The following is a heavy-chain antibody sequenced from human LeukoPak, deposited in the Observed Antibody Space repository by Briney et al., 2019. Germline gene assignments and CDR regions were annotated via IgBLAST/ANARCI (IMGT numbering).Heavy chain of an antibody. Sequence: SVKVSSKASGGTFSSYAISWVRQAPGQGLEWMGGIIPIFGTANYAQKFQGRVTITTDESTSTAYMELSSLRSEDTAVYYCARVGYYDSSGYSFWFDPWGQGTLVTVSS. D-gene: IGHD3-22*01. CDR1: GGTFSSYA. J-gene: IGHJ5*02. V-gene: IGHV1-69*05. CDR3: ARVGYYDSSGYSFWFDP. CDR2: IIPIFGTA.